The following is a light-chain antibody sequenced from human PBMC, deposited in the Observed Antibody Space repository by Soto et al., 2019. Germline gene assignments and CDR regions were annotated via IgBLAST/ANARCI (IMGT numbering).Light chain of an antibody. V-gene: IGKV3-11*01. CDR2: DAS. J-gene: IGKJ3*01. CDR3: QLRSNWAPFS. CDR1: QTVRFY. Sequence: EIVLTQSPATLSLSPGERATLSCRASQTVRFYLAWYQKKPGQAPRLLIYDASKRTTCTPARFSVSGIETDFALTISSVAPVDFAVYSCQLRSNWAPFSFGPRTKADI.